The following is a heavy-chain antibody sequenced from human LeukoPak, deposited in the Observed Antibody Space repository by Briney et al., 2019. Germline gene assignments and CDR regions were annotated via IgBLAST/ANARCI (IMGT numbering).Heavy chain of an antibody. CDR1: GFTFSSYW. D-gene: IGHD2-2*01. CDR2: IKQDGSEK. CDR3: ARVAIGYCSSTSCYGAFDI. J-gene: IGHJ3*02. V-gene: IGHV3-7*03. Sequence: GGSLRLSCAASGFTFSSYWMSWVRQAPGKGLEWVANIKQDGSEKYYVDSVKGRFTISRDNAKNSLYLQMNSLRAEDTAVYYCARVAIGYCSSTSCYGAFDIWGQGTMVTVSS.